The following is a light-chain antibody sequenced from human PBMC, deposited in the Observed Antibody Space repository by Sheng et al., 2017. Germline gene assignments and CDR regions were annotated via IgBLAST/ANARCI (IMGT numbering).Light chain of an antibody. CDR3: QQYDNLIT. Sequence: AIQMTQSPSSLSASVGDRVTITCRASQGIRNELSWYQQKPGKAPKVLIYAASNLQSGVPSRFSGSGSGTDFTLTISSLQPEDIATYYCQQYDNLITFGGGTKVEIK. CDR2: AAS. CDR1: QGIRNE. J-gene: IGKJ4*01. V-gene: IGKV1-6*01.